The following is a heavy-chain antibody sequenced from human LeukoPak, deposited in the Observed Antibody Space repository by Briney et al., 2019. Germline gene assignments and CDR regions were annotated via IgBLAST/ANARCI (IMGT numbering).Heavy chain of an antibody. CDR3: ARSRGGGYNYFYMDV. V-gene: IGHV4-59*01. CDR1: GASINSYF. D-gene: IGHD5-24*01. J-gene: IGHJ6*03. CDR2: IYYTGTT. Sequence: SETLSLTCSVSGASINSYFWNWVRQAPGKGLEWLGHIYYTGTTDYNPPLKSRVTMSVDMSKNQYSLNLRSVTAADTAVYYCARSRGGGYNYFYMDVWGKGTKVTVSS.